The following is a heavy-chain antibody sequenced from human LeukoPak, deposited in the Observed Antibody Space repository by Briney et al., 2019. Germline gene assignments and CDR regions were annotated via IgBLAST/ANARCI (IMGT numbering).Heavy chain of an antibody. CDR1: GFTFSSYS. CDR2: ISSSSSYI. CDR3: ATEYDILTGYAYYFDY. V-gene: IGHV3-21*01. J-gene: IGHJ4*02. D-gene: IGHD3-9*01. Sequence: GGSLRLSCAASGFTFSSYSMNWVRQAPGKGLEWVSSISSSSSYIYYADSVKGRFTISRDNAKNSLYLQMNGLRAEDTAVYYCATEYDILTGYAYYFDYWGQGTLVTVSS.